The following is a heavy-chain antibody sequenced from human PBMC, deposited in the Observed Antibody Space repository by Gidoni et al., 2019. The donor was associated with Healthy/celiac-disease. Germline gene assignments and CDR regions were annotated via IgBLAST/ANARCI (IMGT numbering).Heavy chain of an antibody. CDR2: INHSGST. J-gene: IGHJ4*02. CDR1: GGSFSGYY. D-gene: IGHD4-17*01. V-gene: IGHV4-34*01. Sequence: QVQLQQWGAGLLKPSETLSLTCAVYGGSFSGYYWSWIRQPPGKGLEWIGEINHSGSTNYNPSLKSRVTISVDTSKNQFSLKLSSVTAADTAVYYCARRARSVTYYFDYWGQGTLVTVSS. CDR3: ARRARSVTYYFDY.